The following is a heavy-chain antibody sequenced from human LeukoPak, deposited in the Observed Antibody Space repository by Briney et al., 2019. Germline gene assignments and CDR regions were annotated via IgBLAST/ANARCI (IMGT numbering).Heavy chain of an antibody. Sequence: SVKVSCKASGGTFSSYAISWVRQAPGQGLEWMGRIIPIFGTANYAQRFQGRVTITTDESTSTAYMELSSLRSEDTAVYYCARDYSGLSEGYFDYWGQGTLVTVSS. V-gene: IGHV1-69*05. CDR1: GGTFSSYA. D-gene: IGHD6-19*01. J-gene: IGHJ4*02. CDR3: ARDYSGLSEGYFDY. CDR2: IIPIFGTA.